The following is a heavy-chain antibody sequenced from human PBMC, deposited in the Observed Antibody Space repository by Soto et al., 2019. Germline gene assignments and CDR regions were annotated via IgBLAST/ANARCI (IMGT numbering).Heavy chain of an antibody. CDR3: ARGGSGWYLFDY. J-gene: IGHJ4*02. CDR2: IYYSGST. CDR1: GGSISSGGYY. D-gene: IGHD6-19*01. V-gene: IGHV4-31*03. Sequence: SETLSLTCTVSGGSISSGGYYWSWIRQHPGKGLEWIGYIYYSGSTYYNPSLKSRVTISVDTSKNQFSLKLSSVTAADTAVYYCARGGSGWYLFDYWGQGTLVTVSS.